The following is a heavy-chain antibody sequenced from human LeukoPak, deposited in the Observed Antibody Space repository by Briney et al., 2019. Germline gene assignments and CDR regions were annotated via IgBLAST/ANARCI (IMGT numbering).Heavy chain of an antibody. D-gene: IGHD3-10*01. CDR2: ITSGSYI. CDR3: ARDKIGDLLHNWFDP. Sequence: GGSLRLSCEASGFTFSDYYMSWIGQTPGKGLEWVSSITSGSYIYYADSVKGRFTISRDNAKNSLYLQMNSLRAEDTAVYYCARDKIGDLLHNWFDPWGQGTLVTVSS. V-gene: IGHV3-69-1*01. J-gene: IGHJ5*02. CDR1: GFTFSDYY.